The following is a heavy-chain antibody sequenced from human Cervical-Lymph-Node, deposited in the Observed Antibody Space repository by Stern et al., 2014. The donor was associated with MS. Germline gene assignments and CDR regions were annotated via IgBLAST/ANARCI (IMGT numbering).Heavy chain of an antibody. CDR2: IYPGDSDT. J-gene: IGHJ6*02. Sequence: VQLVESGAEVKKPGESLKISCKGSGYSFTSYWIGWVRQMPGKGLEWIGIIYPGDSDTRYSPSFQGQCTISADKSISPAYLQWSSLKASDTAMYYCASPPYSNDYYYYGMDVWGQGTTVTVSS. D-gene: IGHD4-11*01. V-gene: IGHV5-51*01. CDR1: GYSFTSYW. CDR3: ASPPYSNDYYYYGMDV.